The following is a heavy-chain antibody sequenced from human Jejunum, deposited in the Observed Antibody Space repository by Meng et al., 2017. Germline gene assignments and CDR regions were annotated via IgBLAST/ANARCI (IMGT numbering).Heavy chain of an antibody. J-gene: IGHJ4*02. CDR3: ARAIRERYFDS. Sequence: QVAVPGRGHGLVKPSGTLSLLCPFSGVSTTAPFYWDWIRQAPGKGLEWIGEVWPSGATYYNPSLSSRITISIDTSNNQFSLEVAFLTAADTAVYYCARAIRERYFDSWGQGTLVTVSS. V-gene: IGHV4-38-2*02. D-gene: IGHD1-14*01. CDR1: GVSTTAPFY. CDR2: VWPSGAT.